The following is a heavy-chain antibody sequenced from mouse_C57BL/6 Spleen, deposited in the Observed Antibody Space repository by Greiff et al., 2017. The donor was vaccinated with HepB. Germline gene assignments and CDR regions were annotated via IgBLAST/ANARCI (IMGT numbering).Heavy chain of an antibody. Sequence: EVQLQQSGPELVKPGASVKIPCKASGYTFTDYNMDWVKQSHGKSLEWIGDINPNNGGTIYNQKFKGKATLTVDKSSSTAYMELRSLTSEDTAVYYCARPTVVANYFDYWGQGTTLTVSS. D-gene: IGHD1-1*01. CDR3: ARPTVVANYFDY. V-gene: IGHV1-18*01. CDR2: INPNNGGT. J-gene: IGHJ2*01. CDR1: GYTFTDYN.